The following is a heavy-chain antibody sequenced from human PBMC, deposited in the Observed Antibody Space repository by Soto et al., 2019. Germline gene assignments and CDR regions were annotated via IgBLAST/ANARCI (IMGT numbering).Heavy chain of an antibody. V-gene: IGHV5-51*01. Sequence: GESLKISCEGSGYSFTTYWLAWVRQMPGKGLEYMGIIFPGDSDTRYSPSFQGQVTISADKSISAAYLQWTSLKSSDTAIYYCAKARVSTPRLEDPFDIWGQGTMVTVSS. CDR1: GYSFTTYW. CDR2: IFPGDSDT. J-gene: IGHJ3*02. CDR3: AKARVSTPRLEDPFDI. D-gene: IGHD3-3*01.